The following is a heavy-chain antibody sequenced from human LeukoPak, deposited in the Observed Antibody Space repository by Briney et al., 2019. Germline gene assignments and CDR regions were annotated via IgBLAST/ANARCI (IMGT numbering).Heavy chain of an antibody. Sequence: GGSLRLSCAASGFPFSEYSMYWVRQAPGKGLEWISYIGISSGNTKYADSVKGRLTVSGDNARNSLYLQMNSLRVEDTAVYYCARDHNYAFDNWGQGTLVTVSS. CDR2: IGISSGNT. D-gene: IGHD1-1*01. V-gene: IGHV3-11*06. CDR1: GFPFSEYS. CDR3: ARDHNYAFDN. J-gene: IGHJ4*02.